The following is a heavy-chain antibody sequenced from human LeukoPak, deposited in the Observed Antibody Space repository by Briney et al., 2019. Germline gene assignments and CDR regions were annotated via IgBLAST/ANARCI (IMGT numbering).Heavy chain of an antibody. CDR2: THPGDSDT. D-gene: IGHD3-10*01. V-gene: IGHV5-51*01. CDR1: GYTFRTSW. CDR3: VMGGYYPGYFDH. J-gene: IGHJ4*02. Sequence: GESLKISCKASGYTFRTSWIGWVRLLPGKGLEWMAITHPGDSDTKYGPSFQGQVSISVDTFISTAYLHWSRLKASDTAIYYCVMGGYYPGYFDHWGQGTLVTVSS.